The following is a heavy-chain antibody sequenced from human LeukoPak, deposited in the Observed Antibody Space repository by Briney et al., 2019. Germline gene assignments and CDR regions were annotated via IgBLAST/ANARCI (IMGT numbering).Heavy chain of an antibody. J-gene: IGHJ4*02. CDR2: IYHSGST. Sequence: ASETLSLTCTVSGYSISSGYYWGWIRQPPGKGLEWIGSIYHSGSTYYNPSLKSRVTISVDTSKNQFSLKLSSVTAADTAVYYCARETMIVVVTQPNFDXWGQGTLVTVS. V-gene: IGHV4-38-2*02. D-gene: IGHD3-22*01. CDR1: GYSISSGYY. CDR3: ARETMIVVVTQPNFDX.